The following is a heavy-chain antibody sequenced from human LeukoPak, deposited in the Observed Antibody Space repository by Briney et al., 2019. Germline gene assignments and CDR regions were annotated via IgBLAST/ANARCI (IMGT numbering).Heavy chain of an antibody. V-gene: IGHV3-23*01. CDR1: GFTFTSYA. D-gene: IGHD3-22*01. Sequence: GRSLRPSCAASGFTFTSYAMSWVRQAPGKGLEWASAISGIGGSPYYADSVKGRFTISRDNSKNTLYLQMNSLRAEDTAVYYCAKDRPNASSGHFHYWGQGNPGHRLL. CDR2: ISGIGGSP. CDR3: AKDRPNASSGHFHY. J-gene: IGHJ4*02.